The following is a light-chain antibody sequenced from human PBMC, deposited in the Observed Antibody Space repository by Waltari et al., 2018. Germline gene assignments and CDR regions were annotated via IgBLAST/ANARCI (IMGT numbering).Light chain of an antibody. J-gene: IGKJ4*01. V-gene: IGKV1-5*01. Sequence: DIQMTQSPSTLSASVGDSVPITCRASQSISTWLAWYQQKPGMAPKPLIYEASTFESGVPSRFRGSGSGTEFTLTISSLQPDDFATYYCQQYNSYPLTFGGGTKVEIK. CDR1: QSISTW. CDR3: QQYNSYPLT. CDR2: EAS.